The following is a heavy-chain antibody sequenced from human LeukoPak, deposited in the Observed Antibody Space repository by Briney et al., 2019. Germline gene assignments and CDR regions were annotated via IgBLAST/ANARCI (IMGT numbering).Heavy chain of an antibody. Sequence: SETLSLTCTVSGGSISSGSYYWSWIRQPAGKGLEWIGRIYTSGSTNYNPSLKSRVTISVDTSKNQFSLKLSSVTAADTAVYYCASTTSGYYSIWGQGTLVTVSS. CDR3: ASTTSGYYSI. V-gene: IGHV4-61*02. CDR1: GGSISSGSYY. CDR2: IYTSGST. J-gene: IGHJ4*02. D-gene: IGHD3-22*01.